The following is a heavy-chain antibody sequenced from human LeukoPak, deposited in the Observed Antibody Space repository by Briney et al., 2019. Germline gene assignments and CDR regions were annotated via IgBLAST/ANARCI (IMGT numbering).Heavy chain of an antibody. J-gene: IGHJ4*02. D-gene: IGHD4-23*01. V-gene: IGHV4-39*01. CDR1: GGSISSSSYY. CDR3: ARYGGMSENLEATGSFVDY. CDR2: IYYSRST. Sequence: RPSETLSLTCTVSGGSISSSSYYWGWIRQPPGKGLEWIGSIYYSRSTYYNRSLKSRVTISVDTSKNQFSLKLSSVTAADTAVYYCARYGGMSENLEATGSFVDYWGQGTLVTVSS.